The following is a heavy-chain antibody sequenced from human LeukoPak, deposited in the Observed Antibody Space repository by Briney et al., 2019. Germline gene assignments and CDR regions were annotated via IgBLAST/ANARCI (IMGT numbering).Heavy chain of an antibody. CDR2: ISNDGDT. Sequence: PGGSLRLSCAASGFTVSSNYMSWVRQGPGKGLECVSVISNDGDTYYADSVKGRFTISRDNSKNTLYLQMNSLRAEDTAVYYCAKLCGNSGFDYWGQGTLVTVSS. V-gene: IGHV3-66*02. CDR1: GFTVSSNY. CDR3: AKLCGNSGFDY. D-gene: IGHD1-7*01. J-gene: IGHJ4*02.